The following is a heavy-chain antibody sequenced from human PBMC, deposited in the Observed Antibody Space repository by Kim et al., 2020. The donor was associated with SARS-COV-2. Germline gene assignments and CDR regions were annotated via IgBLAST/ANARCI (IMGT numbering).Heavy chain of an antibody. Sequence: SETLSLTCAVYGGSFSGYYWSWIRQPPGKGLEWIGEINHSGSTNYNPSLKSRVTISVDTSKNQFSLKLSSVTAADTAVYYCARIAGGYDFWSGYYKILDYWGQGTLVTVSS. J-gene: IGHJ4*02. V-gene: IGHV4-34*01. CDR2: INHSGST. CDR3: ARIAGGYDFWSGYYKILDY. D-gene: IGHD3-3*01. CDR1: GGSFSGYY.